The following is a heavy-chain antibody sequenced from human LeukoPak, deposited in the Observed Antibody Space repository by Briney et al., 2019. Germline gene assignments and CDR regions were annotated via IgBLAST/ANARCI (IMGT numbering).Heavy chain of an antibody. CDR3: ARGPIVVVVAALDY. CDR2: INPNSGGT. Sequence: SVKLSCKASGYAFAGYYMHWVRQAPGQGLEWMGWINPNSGGTNYAQKFQGRVTMTRDTSISTAYMELSRLRSDDTAVYYCARGPIVVVVAALDYWGQGTLVSASS. J-gene: IGHJ4*02. CDR1: GYAFAGYY. V-gene: IGHV1-2*02. D-gene: IGHD2-15*01.